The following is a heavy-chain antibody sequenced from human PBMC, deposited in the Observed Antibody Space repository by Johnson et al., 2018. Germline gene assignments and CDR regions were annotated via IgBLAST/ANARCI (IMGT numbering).Heavy chain of an antibody. CDR1: GFTFGSYG. CDR3: AKSPEGIVGASDLGLDY. CDR2: ISYDGSNI. V-gene: IGHV3-30*18. Sequence: QVQLVESGGGVVQPGRSXRLSCAASGFTFGSYGMNWVRQAPGKGLEWVAVISYDGSNIYDRDSVKGRFTISRDNFKNILYLQMNNLRSEDTAVYYCAKSPEGIVGASDLGLDYWGQGSLVIVSS. D-gene: IGHD1-26*01. J-gene: IGHJ4*02.